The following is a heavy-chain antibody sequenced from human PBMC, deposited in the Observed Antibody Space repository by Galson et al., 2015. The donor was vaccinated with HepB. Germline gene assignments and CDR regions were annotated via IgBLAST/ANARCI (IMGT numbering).Heavy chain of an antibody. CDR3: ASPAYCGGDCYSTDYYYGMDV. D-gene: IGHD2-21*02. J-gene: IGHJ6*02. Sequence: SLRLSCAASGFTFSSYAMHWVRQAPGKGLEWVAVISYDGSNKYYADSVKGRFTISRDNSKNTLYLQMNSLRAEDTAVYYCASPAYCGGDCYSTDYYYGMDVWGQGTTVTVSS. CDR1: GFTFSSYA. CDR2: ISYDGSNK. V-gene: IGHV3-30*04.